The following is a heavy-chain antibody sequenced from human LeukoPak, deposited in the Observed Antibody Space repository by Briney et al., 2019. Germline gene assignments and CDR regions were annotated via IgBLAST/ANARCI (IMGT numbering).Heavy chain of an antibody. V-gene: IGHV4-59*01. CDR1: GGAISIYY. D-gene: IGHD1-26*01. Sequence: SETLSLTCTVSGGAISIYYWSWIRQPPAKGLDWIAYMYYSGSTNYNPSLKSRVSISVDTSKNQFSLKLTSVTAADTAVYYCARGGSIVGATPHDTFDIWGQGTMVTVSS. J-gene: IGHJ3*02. CDR2: MYYSGST. CDR3: ARGGSIVGATPHDTFDI.